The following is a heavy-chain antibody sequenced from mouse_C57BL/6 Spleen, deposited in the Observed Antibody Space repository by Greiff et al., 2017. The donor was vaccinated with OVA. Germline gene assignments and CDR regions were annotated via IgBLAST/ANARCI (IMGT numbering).Heavy chain of an antibody. J-gene: IGHJ2*01. CDR2: IYPSDSET. V-gene: IGHV1-61*01. D-gene: IGHD1-1*01. Sequence: VQLQQPGAELVRPGSSVKLSCKASGYTFTSYWMDWVKQRPGQGLEWIGNIYPSDSETHYNQKFKDKATLTVDKSSSTAYMQLSSLTSEDSAVYYGARVYYGISYVGNYFDDWGQGTTLTVSS. CDR1: GYTFTSYW. CDR3: ARVYYGISYVGNYFDD.